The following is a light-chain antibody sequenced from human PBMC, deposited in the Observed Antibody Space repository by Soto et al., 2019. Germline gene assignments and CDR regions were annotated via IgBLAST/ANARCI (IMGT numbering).Light chain of an antibody. CDR2: TAS. J-gene: IGKJ4*01. CDR3: QHYGNSVP. Sequence: EIVLTQSPATLSLSPGDRATLSCRASQTMRSSHLAWYQQKPGQAPRLLIYTASTRTFDVPDRFSASWSGTDSTLTITRLQPEDFPVYYCQHYGNSVPFGGGTRVQIK. V-gene: IGKV3-20*01. CDR1: QTMRSSH.